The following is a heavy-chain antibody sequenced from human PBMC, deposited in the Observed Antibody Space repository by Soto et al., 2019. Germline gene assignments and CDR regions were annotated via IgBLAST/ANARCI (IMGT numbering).Heavy chain of an antibody. CDR1: GYTFTGYY. V-gene: IGHV1-2*04. CDR2: INPNSGGT. J-gene: IGHJ6*02. Sequence: ASVKVSCKASGYTFTGYYMHWVRQAPGQGLEWMGWINPNSGGTNYAQKFQGWVTMTRDTSISTAYMELSRLRSDDTAVYYCARDKTTYYYDSSGYYYGRRDYYYYGVDVWGQGTTVTVSS. D-gene: IGHD3-22*01. CDR3: ARDKTTYYYDSSGYYYGRRDYYYYGVDV.